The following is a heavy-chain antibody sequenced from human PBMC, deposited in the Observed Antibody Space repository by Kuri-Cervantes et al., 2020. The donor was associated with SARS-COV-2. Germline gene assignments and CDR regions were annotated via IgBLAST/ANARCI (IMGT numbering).Heavy chain of an antibody. CDR3: AKDQHGIVVVMAAIDY. CDR2: ISSSSSYI. Sequence: GESLKISCAASGVTFSSYSMNWVRQAPGKGLEWVSSISSSSSYICYADSVKGRFAISRDNSKNTLYLQMNSLRTEDTAIYYCAKDQHGIVVVMAAIDYWGQGALVTVSS. D-gene: IGHD2-21*01. V-gene: IGHV3-21*04. J-gene: IGHJ4*02. CDR1: GVTFSSYS.